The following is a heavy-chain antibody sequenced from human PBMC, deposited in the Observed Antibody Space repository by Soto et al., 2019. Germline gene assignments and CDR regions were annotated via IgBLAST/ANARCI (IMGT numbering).Heavy chain of an antibody. Sequence: QVQLVQSGAEVKKPGASVKVSCKASGYTFTTYGISWVRQSPGQGLEWMGWINGYNGNTNYAQNLQGRVTRTTDTSTSTAYMELRSLSSDDTAVYYCARDPVAGTYFDYWGQGTLVHVSS. J-gene: IGHJ4*02. V-gene: IGHV1-18*01. CDR3: ARDPVAGTYFDY. D-gene: IGHD6-19*01. CDR2: INGYNGNT. CDR1: GYTFTTYG.